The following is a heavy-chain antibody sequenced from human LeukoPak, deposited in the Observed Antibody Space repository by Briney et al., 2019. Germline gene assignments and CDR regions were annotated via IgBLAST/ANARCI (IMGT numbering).Heavy chain of an antibody. J-gene: IGHJ6*02. CDR3: ARLSQSYYDSSGGMTYYYYYGMDV. V-gene: IGHV6-1*01. Sequence: SQTLSLTCAISGDSLSSNTTAWNWIRQSPSRGLEWLGRTYYRSKWYSDYAVFAKSRITINPDTSKNQFSLQLNSVTPEDTAVYYCARLSQSYYDSSGGMTYYYYYGMDVWGQGTTVTVSS. CDR2: TYYRSKWYS. CDR1: GDSLSSNTTA. D-gene: IGHD3-22*01.